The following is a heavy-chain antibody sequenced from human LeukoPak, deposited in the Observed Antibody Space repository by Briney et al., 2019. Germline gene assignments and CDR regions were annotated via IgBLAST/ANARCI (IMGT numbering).Heavy chain of an antibody. D-gene: IGHD5-12*01. CDR2: ISGSGGST. Sequence: SLRLSCAASGFTFSDYAMSWVRQAPGKGLEWVSTISGSGGSTYYADSVKGRFTISRDNSKNTLYLQMNSLRAEDTAVYYCAKVRKATENDYWGQGTLVTVSS. CDR3: AKVRKATENDY. V-gene: IGHV3-23*01. J-gene: IGHJ4*02. CDR1: GFTFSDYA.